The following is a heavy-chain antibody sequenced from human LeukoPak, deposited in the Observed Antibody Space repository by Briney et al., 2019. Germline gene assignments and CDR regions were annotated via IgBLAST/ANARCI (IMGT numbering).Heavy chain of an antibody. Sequence: GRSLRLSCAASGFTFDDYAMHWVRQAPGKGLEWVSGISWNSGSIGYADSVKGRFTISRDNAKNSPYLQMNSLRAEDTALYYCAKEGAAAGTVSYWGQGTLVTVSS. CDR2: ISWNSGSI. V-gene: IGHV3-9*01. CDR1: GFTFDDYA. CDR3: AKEGAAAGTVSY. D-gene: IGHD6-13*01. J-gene: IGHJ4*02.